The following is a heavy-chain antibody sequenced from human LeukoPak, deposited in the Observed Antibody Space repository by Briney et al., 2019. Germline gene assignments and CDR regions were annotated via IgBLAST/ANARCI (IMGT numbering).Heavy chain of an antibody. Sequence: GGSLRPSCAASGFTFSSYWMSWVRQAPGKGLEWVANIKQDGSEKYYVDSVKGRFTISRDNAKNSLYPQMNSLRAEDTAVYYCASYNYYDSSGQIDYWGKGTLVTVSS. J-gene: IGHJ4*02. D-gene: IGHD3-22*01. CDR2: IKQDGSEK. V-gene: IGHV3-7*01. CDR3: ASYNYYDSSGQIDY. CDR1: GFTFSSYW.